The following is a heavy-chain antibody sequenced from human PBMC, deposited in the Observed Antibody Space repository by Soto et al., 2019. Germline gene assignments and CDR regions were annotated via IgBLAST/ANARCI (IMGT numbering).Heavy chain of an antibody. V-gene: IGHV4-30-4*02. CDR3: TREFKSYAIGP. CDR2: IAYSGDT. Sequence: SESLALTAAVSIASSTVAASDGFGLQKPSGKGLEWIGYIAYSGDTYYNPYLRSRVTICADRSETKFSLKLKYVKEADTGVYFCTREFKSYAIGPRGQGTSVTVSS. D-gene: IGHD2-2*01. J-gene: IGHJ5*02. CDR1: IASSTVAASD.